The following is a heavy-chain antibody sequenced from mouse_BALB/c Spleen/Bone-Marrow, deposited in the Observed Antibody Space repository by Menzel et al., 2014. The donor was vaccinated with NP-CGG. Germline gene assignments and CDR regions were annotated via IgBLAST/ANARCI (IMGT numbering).Heavy chain of an antibody. CDR3: TRDNWDY. J-gene: IGHJ2*01. D-gene: IGHD4-1*01. CDR2: IFPSETYT. CDR1: GYTFTSYW. Sequence: VQLQQSGAELVRPGASAKLSCKASGYTFTSYWINWVMKRPGQGLEWIGNIFPSETYTNYNQKFKDKATLTVDKSSSTAYMQLSSPTSEDSAVYYCTRDNWDYWGQGTTRTVSS. V-gene: IGHV1-69*02.